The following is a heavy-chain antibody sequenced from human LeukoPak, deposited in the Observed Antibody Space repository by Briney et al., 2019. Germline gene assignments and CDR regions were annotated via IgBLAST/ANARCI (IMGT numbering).Heavy chain of an antibody. CDR2: ISGSGGTT. CDR3: ASRTRIQLDDAFDI. V-gene: IGHV3-23*01. D-gene: IGHD5-18*01. CDR1: GFSFRSYA. Sequence: GGSLRLSCAASGFSFRSYAMSWVRQAPGKGLEWVSAISGSGGTTYYADSVKGRFTISRDNSKNTLYLQMNSLRADDTAVYYCASRTRIQLDDAFDIWGQGTMVTVSS. J-gene: IGHJ3*02.